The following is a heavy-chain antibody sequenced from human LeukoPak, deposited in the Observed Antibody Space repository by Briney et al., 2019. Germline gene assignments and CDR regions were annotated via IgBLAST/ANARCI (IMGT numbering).Heavy chain of an antibody. V-gene: IGHV3-48*03. J-gene: IGHJ4*02. CDR1: GFTFSSFE. CDR2: ISSSGSTI. D-gene: IGHD2-21*02. Sequence: GGSLRLSCAASGFTFSSFEMSWVRQAPGKGLECVSYISSSGSTIYHADSVRGRFTISRDNAKNSLYLQMTSLRAEDTAVYYCARASSSDWGSCDYWGQGTLVTVSS. CDR3: ARASSSDWGSCDY.